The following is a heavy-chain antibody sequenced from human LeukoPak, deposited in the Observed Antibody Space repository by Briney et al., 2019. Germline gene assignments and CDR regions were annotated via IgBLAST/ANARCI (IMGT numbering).Heavy chain of an antibody. J-gene: IGHJ6*02. D-gene: IGHD3-16*01. V-gene: IGHV3-30*18. CDR2: KSHDEIYK. Sequence: GRSLSLSCAASGFKFSRYGMDWVRQAPRGGLGWVSHKSHDEIYKYYADFVKGRFTISRDNSKNTLFPQVNSLRVEDTAVYYCGKEWKWEVLLVGGRDFLYGMNVWGQGTTVTVSS. CDR1: GFKFSRYG. CDR3: GKEWKWEVLLVGGRDFLYGMNV.